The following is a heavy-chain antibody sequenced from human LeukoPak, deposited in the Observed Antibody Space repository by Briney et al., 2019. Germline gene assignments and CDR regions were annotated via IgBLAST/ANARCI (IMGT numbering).Heavy chain of an antibody. D-gene: IGHD4-23*01. V-gene: IGHV3-30*18. CDR2: ISYDGSNK. J-gene: IGHJ4*02. CDR3: AKDSYYTVVTPGSLGDY. CDR1: GFTFSSYG. Sequence: QSGGSLRLSCAASGFTFSSYGMHWVRQAPGKGLEWVAVISYDGSNKYYADSVKGRFTISRDNSKNTLYLQMNSLRAGDTAVYHCAKDSYYTVVTPGSLGDYWGQGTLVTVSS.